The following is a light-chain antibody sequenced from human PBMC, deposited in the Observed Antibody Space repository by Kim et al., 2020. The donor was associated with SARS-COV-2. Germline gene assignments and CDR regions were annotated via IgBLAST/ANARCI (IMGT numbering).Light chain of an antibody. CDR2: DVT. V-gene: IGLV2-14*03. J-gene: IGLJ2*01. Sequence: GQSITSSCTGTSSDVGGYNSVSWYQQHPGKAPKRMISDVTNRPSGVSNRFSGSKSGNTASLTISGLQAEDEADYYCSSYTSSSTLVFGGGTQLTVL. CDR1: SSDVGGYNS. CDR3: SSYTSSSTLV.